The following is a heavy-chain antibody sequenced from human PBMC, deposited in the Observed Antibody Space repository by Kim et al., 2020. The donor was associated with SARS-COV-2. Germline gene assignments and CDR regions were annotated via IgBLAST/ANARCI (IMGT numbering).Heavy chain of an antibody. D-gene: IGHD1-1*01. Sequence: GGSLRLSCAASGFSFSDSSMTWVRQAPGKGLEWVSTIRAATTTTFYADSVKGRFTISRDNSKRTLYLQMNNLRAEDTAIYHCAKGGYTTWFDPWGQGTLV. CDR2: IRAATTTT. CDR3: AKGGYTTWFDP. V-gene: IGHV3-23*01. J-gene: IGHJ5*02. CDR1: GFSFSDSS.